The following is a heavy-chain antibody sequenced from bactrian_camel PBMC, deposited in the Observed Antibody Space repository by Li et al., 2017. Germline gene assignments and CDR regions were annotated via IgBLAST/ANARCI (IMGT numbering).Heavy chain of an antibody. CDR1: GFTDSRYC. D-gene: IGHD5*01. V-gene: IGHV3S42*01. Sequence: VQLVESGGGSVQAGGSQGLSCEAPGFTDSRYCMGWFRQAPEKEREGVAAIDADGITITYADSVKGRFTISQDNAKNTLYLQMNSLKPEDSAMYYCAADMEGWGCSANDAVWGYWGQGTQVTVS. CDR3: AADMEGWGCSANDAVWGY. CDR2: IDADGITI. J-gene: IGHJ6*01.